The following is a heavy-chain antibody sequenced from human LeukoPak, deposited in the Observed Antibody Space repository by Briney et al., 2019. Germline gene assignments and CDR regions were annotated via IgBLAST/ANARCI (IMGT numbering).Heavy chain of an antibody. D-gene: IGHD3-16*01. V-gene: IGHV1-18*01. CDR3: AIGQGVITWGGADVYDV. Sequence: ASVKVSCKASGYTFTNYGINWVRQAPGQRPEWVGWFSTYNGDTKYAQKLKGRVTLTADTLTSTAYMELRTLISDDTATYYCAIGQGVITWGGADVYDVWGQGTTVIVSS. CDR2: FSTYNGDT. J-gene: IGHJ3*01. CDR1: GYTFTNYG.